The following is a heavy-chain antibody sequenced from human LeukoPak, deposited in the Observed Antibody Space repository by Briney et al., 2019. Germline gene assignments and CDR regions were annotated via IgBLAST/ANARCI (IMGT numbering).Heavy chain of an antibody. D-gene: IGHD3-10*01. CDR1: GGSISSSNW. CDR2: IYHSGST. Sequence: KSSETLSLTCAVSGGSISSSNWWSWVRQPPGKGLEWIGEIYHSGSTNYNPSLKSRVTISVDKSKNQFSLKLSSVTAADTAVYYCARTTMVRGTYYMDVWGKGTTVTISS. V-gene: IGHV4-4*02. J-gene: IGHJ6*03. CDR3: ARTTMVRGTYYMDV.